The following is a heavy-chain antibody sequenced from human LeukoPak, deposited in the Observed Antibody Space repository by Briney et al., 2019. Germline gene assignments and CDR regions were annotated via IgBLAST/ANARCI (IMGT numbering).Heavy chain of an antibody. V-gene: IGHV1-8*01. CDR1: GYTFTSYD. Sequence: ASVKVSCKASGYTFTSYDINWVRLATGQGLEWMGWMNPNSGITGYAQKFQGRVTMTRDTSISTAYMELSSLKSEDTAVYYCARGLYYYDSNGRTPYDYWGQGTLVTVSS. D-gene: IGHD3-22*01. CDR3: ARGLYYYDSNGRTPYDY. J-gene: IGHJ4*02. CDR2: MNPNSGIT.